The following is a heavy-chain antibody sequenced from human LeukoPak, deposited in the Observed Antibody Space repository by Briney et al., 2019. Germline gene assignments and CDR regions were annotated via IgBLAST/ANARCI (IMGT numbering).Heavy chain of an antibody. CDR2: IRYDGSNK. Sequence: GGSLRLSCAASGFTFSSYDMHWVRQAPGKGLEWVAFIRYDGSNKYYADSVKGRFTISRDNSKNTLYLQMNSLRAEDTAVYYCAKDPLPAAIPTYFDYWGQGTLVTVSS. CDR3: AKDPLPAAIPTYFDY. CDR1: GFTFSSYD. D-gene: IGHD2-2*02. J-gene: IGHJ4*02. V-gene: IGHV3-30*02.